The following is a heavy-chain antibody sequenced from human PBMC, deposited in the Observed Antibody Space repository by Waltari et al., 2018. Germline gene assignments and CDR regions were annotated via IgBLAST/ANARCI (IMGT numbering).Heavy chain of an antibody. V-gene: IGHV4-59*01. CDR3: ARVSSFRFSGGMDV. D-gene: IGHD3-3*01. J-gene: IGHJ6*02. CDR2: RYYSGNT. Sequence: QVQLQESGPGLVKPSEPLSLTCTVSGGSITNYYWSWFGQPPGKGLEWIAYRYYSGNTNYNPSLKSRVTVSIDTSKNQFSLKLSSVTAADTAVYYCARVSSFRFSGGMDVWGQGTTVTVSS. CDR1: GGSITNYY.